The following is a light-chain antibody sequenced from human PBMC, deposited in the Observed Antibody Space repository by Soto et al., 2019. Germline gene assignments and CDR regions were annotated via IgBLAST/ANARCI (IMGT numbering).Light chain of an antibody. CDR1: SSDVGSYNR. J-gene: IGLJ1*01. CDR3: SSYTSSSTYV. CDR2: EVS. V-gene: IGLV2-18*02. Sequence: QSALTQPPSVSGSPGQSVTISCTGTSSDVGSYNRVSWYQQSPGTAPKLMIYEVSNRPSGVHDRFSGSKSGNTASLTISGLQAEDEADYYCSSYTSSSTYVFGTGTKLTVL.